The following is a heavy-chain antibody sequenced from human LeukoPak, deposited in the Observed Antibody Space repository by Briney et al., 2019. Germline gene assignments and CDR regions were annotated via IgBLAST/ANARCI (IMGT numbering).Heavy chain of an antibody. Sequence: GGSLRLSCAASGFTVSSNYMSWVRQAPGKGLEWVSAVYSGGSTYYADSVKGRFTISRDNSKNTLYLQMNSLRAEDTAVCYCARDLTIFGVFRRVRTLDYMDVWGKGTTVAVSS. D-gene: IGHD3-3*01. V-gene: IGHV3-66*02. CDR1: GFTVSSNY. CDR3: ARDLTIFGVFRRVRTLDYMDV. CDR2: VYSGGST. J-gene: IGHJ6*03.